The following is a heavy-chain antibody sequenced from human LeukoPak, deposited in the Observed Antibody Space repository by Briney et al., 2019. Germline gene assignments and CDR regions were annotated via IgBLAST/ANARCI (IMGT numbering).Heavy chain of an antibody. D-gene: IGHD6-19*01. CDR1: GYSISSGYY. J-gene: IGHJ4*02. V-gene: IGHV4-38-2*02. CDR3: ARHRVGAVAGTEGNLFDY. CDR2: IYHSGST. Sequence: SETLSLTCTVSGYSISSGYYWGWIRQPPGKGLEWIGNIYHSGSTYYNPSLKSRVTISVDTSKNQFSLKLSSVTAADTAVYYCARHRVGAVAGTEGNLFDYWGQGTLVTVSS.